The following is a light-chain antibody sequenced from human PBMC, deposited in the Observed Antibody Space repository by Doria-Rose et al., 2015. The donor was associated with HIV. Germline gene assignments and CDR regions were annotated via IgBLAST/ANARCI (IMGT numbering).Light chain of an antibody. Sequence: DIRVTQSPESLGMSLGERATLNCKSNQSLLYTSKNYLAWYQQKPGQPPKLLIYWASTWQSGVPARFSGSGSGTDFTLTISSLEAKDVAVYYCQQYYDTPSFGPGTTVDIK. CDR1: QSLLYTSKNY. CDR3: QQYYDTPS. J-gene: IGKJ3*01. V-gene: IGKV4-1*01. CDR2: WAS.